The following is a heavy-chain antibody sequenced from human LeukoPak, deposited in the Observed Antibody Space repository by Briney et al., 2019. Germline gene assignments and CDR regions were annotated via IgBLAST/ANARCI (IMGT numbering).Heavy chain of an antibody. Sequence: SGGSLRLSCAASGFAFSGYWMTWVRQAPGKGLEWVANIKQDGSEKYYVDSVKGRFTISRDNAKNSLYLQMNSLRAEDTAVYYCAKDGAYYYMDVWGKGTTVTVSS. V-gene: IGHV3-7*01. CDR1: GFAFSGYW. CDR3: AKDGAYYYMDV. J-gene: IGHJ6*03. CDR2: IKQDGSEK. D-gene: IGHD2-21*01.